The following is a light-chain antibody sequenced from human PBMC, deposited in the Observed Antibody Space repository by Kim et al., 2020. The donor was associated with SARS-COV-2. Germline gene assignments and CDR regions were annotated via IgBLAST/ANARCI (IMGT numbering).Light chain of an antibody. CDR1: QDINIW. V-gene: IGKV1-5*03. CDR2: KAS. CDR3: QQYSSYPYT. Sequence: DIQMTQSPSTLSASVGDRVTITCRASQDINIWLAWYQKKPGKAPKLLIYKASRLESGVPSRFSGSVSGTEFTLTISSLQPDDFATYYCQQYSSYPYTFGQGTKVDIK. J-gene: IGKJ2*01.